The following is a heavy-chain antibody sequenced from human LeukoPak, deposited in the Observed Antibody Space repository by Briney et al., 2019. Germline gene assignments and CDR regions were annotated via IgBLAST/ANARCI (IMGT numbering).Heavy chain of an antibody. CDR2: ISGSGGST. CDR1: GFTFSSYA. J-gene: IGHJ4*02. CDR3: APALAAAGTYY. V-gene: IGHV3-23*01. D-gene: IGHD6-13*01. Sequence: GSLRLSCAASGFTFSSYAMSWVRQAPGKGLEWVSAISGSGGSTYYAGSVKGRFTISRDNSKNTLYLQMNSLRAEDTAVYYCAPALAAAGTYYWGQGTLVTVSS.